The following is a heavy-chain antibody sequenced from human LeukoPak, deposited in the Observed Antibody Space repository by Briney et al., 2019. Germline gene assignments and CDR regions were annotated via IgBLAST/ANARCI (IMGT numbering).Heavy chain of an antibody. V-gene: IGHV4-39*01. CDR2: IYYSGST. Sequence: SETLSLTCTVSGRSISSSTYYWGWIRQPPGTGLGWIGSIYYSGSTYNNPSLKSRVTIFVDSSKNQFSLKLSSVTATDTAVYYCARTYGDYDDAFDVWGQGTMVTVSS. CDR3: ARTYGDYDDAFDV. J-gene: IGHJ3*01. CDR1: GRSISSSTYY. D-gene: IGHD4-17*01.